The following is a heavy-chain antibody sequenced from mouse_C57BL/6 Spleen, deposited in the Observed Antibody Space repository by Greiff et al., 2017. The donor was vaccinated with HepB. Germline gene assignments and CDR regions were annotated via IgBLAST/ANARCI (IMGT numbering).Heavy chain of an antibody. D-gene: IGHD1-1*01. J-gene: IGHJ3*01. Sequence: VQLQQSGPELVKPGASVKISCKASGYTFTDYYINWVKQRPGQGLEWIGWIFPGSGSTYYNEKFKGKATLTVDKSSSTAYMLLSSLTSEDSAVYFCARSHYGSSRAFAYWGQGTLVTVSA. CDR3: ARSHYGSSRAFAY. CDR2: IFPGSGST. V-gene: IGHV1-75*01. CDR1: GYTFTDYY.